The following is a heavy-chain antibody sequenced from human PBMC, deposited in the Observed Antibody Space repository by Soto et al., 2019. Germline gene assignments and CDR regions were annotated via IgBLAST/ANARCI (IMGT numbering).Heavy chain of an antibody. Sequence: ASVKVSCKASGYTFTSYYMHWVRQAPGQGLEWMGIINPSGGSTSYAQKFQGRVTMTRDTSTSTVYMELSSLRSEDTAVYYCARDVGTTGTYDRASYGMDVCGQRTTVTVSS. CDR1: GYTFTSYY. D-gene: IGHD1-1*01. J-gene: IGHJ6*02. CDR3: ARDVGTTGTYDRASYGMDV. CDR2: INPSGGST. V-gene: IGHV1-46*01.